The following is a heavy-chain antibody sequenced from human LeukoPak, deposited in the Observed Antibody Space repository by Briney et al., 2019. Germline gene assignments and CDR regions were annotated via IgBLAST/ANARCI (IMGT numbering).Heavy chain of an antibody. J-gene: IGHJ4*02. CDR1: GGSFSSDIYC. CDR3: ARYPGTYSSGGFDY. D-gene: IGHD6-19*01. V-gene: IGHV4-61*09. CDR2: ICTSGST. Sequence: PSQTLSLTCTVSGGSFSSDIYCWSWIRQPAGKGLEWIGHICTSGSTRYSPSLKSRVTISVDTSKNQFSLKLSSVTAADTAVYYCARYPGTYSSGGFDYWGQGTLVTVSS.